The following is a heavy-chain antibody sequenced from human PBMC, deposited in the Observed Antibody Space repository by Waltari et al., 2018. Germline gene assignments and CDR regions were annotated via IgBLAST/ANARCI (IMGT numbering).Heavy chain of an antibody. Sequence: QVQLVQSGAEVKKPGAPVKLSCGASGYDFTAYYFHWVRQAPGRGLEWMGDVDPHNGGISYAQRFQGRVTMTRDTSISTVYMELSGLTSDDTAVYYCAREVFRFDYWGQGALVTVSS. J-gene: IGHJ4*02. CDR3: AREVFRFDY. CDR1: GYDFTAYY. V-gene: IGHV1-2*02. CDR2: VDPHNGGI.